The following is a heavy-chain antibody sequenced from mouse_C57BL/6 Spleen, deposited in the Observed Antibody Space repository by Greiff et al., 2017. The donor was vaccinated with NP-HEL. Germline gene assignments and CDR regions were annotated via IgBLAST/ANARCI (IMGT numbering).Heavy chain of an antibody. D-gene: IGHD1-1*01. CDR2: FHPYNDDT. Sequence: QVQLQQSGAELVKPGASVKMSCKASGYTFTTYPIEWMKQNPGKSLEWIGNFHPYNDDTKYNEKFKGKATLTVEKSSSTVYLELNRLTSNYSAVYDCARLYYYGSSYVCYFDVWGTGTTVTVSS. CDR3: ARLYYYGSSYVCYFDV. CDR1: GYTFTTYP. J-gene: IGHJ1*03. V-gene: IGHV1-47*01.